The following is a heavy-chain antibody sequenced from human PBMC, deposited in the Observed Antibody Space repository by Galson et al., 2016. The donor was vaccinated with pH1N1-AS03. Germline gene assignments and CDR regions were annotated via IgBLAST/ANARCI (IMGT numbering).Heavy chain of an antibody. V-gene: IGHV3-21*01. CDR1: GFTFSGYT. Sequence: SLRLSCAASGFTFSGYTMSWVRQAPGKGLEWVSFISSSSTYIYYADSLKGRFTISRDNAKNSLYLQMNSLRVEDTAVYYCARDDSSSWDRYYYYGMDVWGQGTTVTV. CDR3: ARDDSSSWDRYYYYGMDV. D-gene: IGHD6-13*01. CDR2: ISSSSTYI. J-gene: IGHJ6*02.